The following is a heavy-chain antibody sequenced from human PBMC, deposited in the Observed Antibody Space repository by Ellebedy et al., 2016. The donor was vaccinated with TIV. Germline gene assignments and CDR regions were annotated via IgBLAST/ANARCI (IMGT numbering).Heavy chain of an antibody. CDR1: GFTFSRHS. CDR2: ISSSSYNT. V-gene: IGHV3-23*05. D-gene: IGHD3-9*01. J-gene: IGHJ6*02. Sequence: GESLKISCVTSGFTFSRHSMAWVRQAPGKGLEWVATISSSSYNTYYTDSVKGRFTISRDNSENTLNLQMSSLRADDTAVYYCTRGYYDILTGYSFFSHYGLDVWGQGTTVTVSS. CDR3: TRGYYDILTGYSFFSHYGLDV.